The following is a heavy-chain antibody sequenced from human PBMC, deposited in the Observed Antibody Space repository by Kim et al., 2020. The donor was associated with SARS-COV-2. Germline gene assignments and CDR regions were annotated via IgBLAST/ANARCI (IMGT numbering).Heavy chain of an antibody. CDR1: GGSISSGGYY. D-gene: IGHD3-10*01. V-gene: IGHV4-31*03. Sequence: SETLSLTCTVSGGSISSGGYYWSRIRQHPGKGLEWIGYIYYSGSTYYNPSLKSRVTISVDTSKNQFSLKLSSVTAADTAVYYCAREVPPGDPLDNYGSGSYYNVFDYWGQGTLVTVSS. J-gene: IGHJ4*02. CDR3: AREVPPGDPLDNYGSGSYYNVFDY. CDR2: IYYSGST.